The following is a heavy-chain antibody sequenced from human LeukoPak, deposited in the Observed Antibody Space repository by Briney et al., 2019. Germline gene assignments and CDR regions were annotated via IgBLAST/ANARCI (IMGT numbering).Heavy chain of an antibody. CDR2: ISPRDDYR. D-gene: IGHD2-2*02. V-gene: IGHV1-46*01. CDR1: GYTFTIYY. J-gene: IGHJ4*02. Sequence: ASVKVSCTPSGYTFTIYYMHWVRQAPGQGLEWVGFISPRDDYRNFAQRFQGRVTMTWDTSTSTIYMELSSLRSEDTAVYYCARDSHTYASDYGGQGTLVTVSA. CDR3: ARDSHTYASDY.